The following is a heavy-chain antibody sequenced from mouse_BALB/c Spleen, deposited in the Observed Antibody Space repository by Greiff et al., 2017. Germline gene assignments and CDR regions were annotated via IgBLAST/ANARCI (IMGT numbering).Heavy chain of an antibody. CDR1: GYSITSDYA. V-gene: IGHV3-2*02. D-gene: IGHD1-1*01. J-gene: IGHJ4*01. CDR2: ISYSGST. CDR3: ASYYGSSYYAMDY. Sequence: DVHLVESGPGLVKPSQSLSLTCTVTGYSITSDYAWNWIRQFPGNKLEWMGYISYSGSTSYNPSLKSRISITRDTSKNQFFLQLNSVTTEDTATYYCASYYGSSYYAMDYWGQGTSVTVSS.